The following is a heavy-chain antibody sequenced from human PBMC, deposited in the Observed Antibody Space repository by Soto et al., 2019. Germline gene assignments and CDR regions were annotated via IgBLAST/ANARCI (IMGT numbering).Heavy chain of an antibody. D-gene: IGHD3-10*01. V-gene: IGHV4-34*01. CDR2: INHSGST. CDR1: GGSFSGYY. CDR3: ASLRGSGTNYFFDY. J-gene: IGHJ4*02. Sequence: SETLSPTCAVYGGSFSGYYWSWIRQPPGKGLEWIGEINHSGSTNYNPSLKSRVTISVDTSENQFSLKLTSVTAADTAVYYCASLRGSGTNYFFDYWGQGTLVTVSS.